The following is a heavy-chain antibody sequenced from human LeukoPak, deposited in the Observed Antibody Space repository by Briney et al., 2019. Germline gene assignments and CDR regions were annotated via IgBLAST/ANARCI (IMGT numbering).Heavy chain of an antibody. Sequence: ASAKVSCKASGGTFSSYAISWVRQAPGQGLEWMGRIIPILGIANYAQKFQGRVTITADKSTSTAYMELSRLRSDDTAVYSCARRDGYDAFDIWGQGTMVIVSS. CDR2: IIPILGIA. V-gene: IGHV1-69*04. J-gene: IGHJ3*02. CDR1: GGTFSSYA. CDR3: ARRDGYDAFDI. D-gene: IGHD5-24*01.